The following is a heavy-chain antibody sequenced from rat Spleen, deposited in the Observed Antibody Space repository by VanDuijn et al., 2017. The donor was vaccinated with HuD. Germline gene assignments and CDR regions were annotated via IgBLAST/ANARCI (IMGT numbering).Heavy chain of an antibody. CDR3: ARGGYTTDYFYVGWFAY. CDR1: GFTFTDYA. Sequence: EVQLVESGGGLVQPGNSLKLSCAASGFTFTDYAMAWVRQSPKKGLEWVATIVYDDSGIYYRNSVKGRFTISRDNAKSTLYLQMDSLRSEDTATYYCARGGYTTDYFYVGWFAYWGQGTLVTVSS. CDR2: IVYDDSGI. J-gene: IGHJ3*01. D-gene: IGHD1-6*01. V-gene: IGHV5-7*01.